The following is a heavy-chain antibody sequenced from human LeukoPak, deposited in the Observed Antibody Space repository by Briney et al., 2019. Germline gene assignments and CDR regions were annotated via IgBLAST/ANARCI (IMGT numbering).Heavy chain of an antibody. V-gene: IGHV3-33*01. CDR1: GFTFSTSV. CDR2: IWYDGSNE. CDR3: ARRLGYYFDY. Sequence: AGALRLSCAASGFTFSTSVIHWVRQAPGKGLEGVAVIWYDGSNEYYADSVKGRFTISRDNSKNTLYLQMNSLRAEDTAVYYCARRLGYYFDYWGQGTLVTVSS. D-gene: IGHD5-12*01. J-gene: IGHJ4*02.